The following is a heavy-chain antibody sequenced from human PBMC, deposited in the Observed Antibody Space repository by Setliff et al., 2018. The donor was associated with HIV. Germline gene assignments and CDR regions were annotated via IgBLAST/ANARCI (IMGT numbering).Heavy chain of an antibody. V-gene: IGHV1-69*05. D-gene: IGHD2-15*01. CDR1: GYTFPNYG. J-gene: IGHJ4*02. Sequence: GASVKVSCKASGYTFPNYGITWVRQAPGQGPEWMGGIIPIFGTTNYAQKFQGRVTITTDESTSTSYMELSSLRSDDTAVYYCANKSGYCSGGNCFGSYYFDFWGQGTLVTVS. CDR3: ANKSGYCSGGNCFGSYYFDF. CDR2: IIPIFGTT.